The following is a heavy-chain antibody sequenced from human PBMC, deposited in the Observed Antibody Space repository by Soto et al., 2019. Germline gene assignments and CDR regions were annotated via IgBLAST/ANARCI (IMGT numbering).Heavy chain of an antibody. CDR1: GGSFMAYH. CDR2: VDHTGTT. D-gene: IGHD7-27*01. Sequence: SETLSLTCAFYGGSFMAYHGSWIRQPPGKTLEWIGEVDHTGTTLYNPSLKSRVIMSVDESKNQFSLRLNSVTVADTAVYYCARSMSDSRRHHWGFDYWGQGNLVTVSS. J-gene: IGHJ4*02. CDR3: ARSMSDSRRHHWGFDY. V-gene: IGHV4-34*01.